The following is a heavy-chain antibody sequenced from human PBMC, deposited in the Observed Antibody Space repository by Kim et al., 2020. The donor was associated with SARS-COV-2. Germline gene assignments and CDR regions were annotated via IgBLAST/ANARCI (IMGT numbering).Heavy chain of an antibody. Sequence: GGATADYTAPVEGRFTISRDDSKNTVFLQMNSLTTDDSAVYYCLQYSLDYWGQGTLVTVSS. J-gene: IGHJ4*02. V-gene: IGHV3-15*01. D-gene: IGHD4-4*01. CDR3: LQYSLDY. CDR2: GGATA.